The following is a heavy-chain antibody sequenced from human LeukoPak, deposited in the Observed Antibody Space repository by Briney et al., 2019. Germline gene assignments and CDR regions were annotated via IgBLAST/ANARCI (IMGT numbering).Heavy chain of an antibody. V-gene: IGHV3-53*01. J-gene: IGHJ4*02. CDR3: ASHWGGY. D-gene: IGHD3-16*01. CDR2: IYDDGTT. CDR1: GFTVSTNY. Sequence: GGSLRLSCAASGFTVSTNYMSWVRQAPGKGLEWVSIIYDDGTTYCANSVKGRFTISRDNSKNTLYLQMSSLRAEDTAVYYCASHWGGYWGQGTLVTVSS.